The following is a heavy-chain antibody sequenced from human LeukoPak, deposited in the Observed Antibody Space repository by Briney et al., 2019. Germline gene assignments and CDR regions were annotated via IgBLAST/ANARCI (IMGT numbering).Heavy chain of an antibody. J-gene: IGHJ4*02. CDR2: IWFDRSNK. CDR3: ARETPEYD. CDR1: GLSFSSHG. V-gene: IGHV3-33*01. Sequence: GGSLRLSCAASGLSFSSHGMLWARQAPGKGLEWVALIWFDRSNKYYADSVKGRFTISRDNSKNTLYLQMNSLRDEDTAVYYCARETPEYDWGQGTLVTVSS. D-gene: IGHD1-14*01.